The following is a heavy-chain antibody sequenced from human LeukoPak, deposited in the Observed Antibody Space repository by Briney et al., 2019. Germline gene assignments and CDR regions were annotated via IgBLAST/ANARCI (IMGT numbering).Heavy chain of an antibody. D-gene: IGHD2-8*01. CDR3: ALSGTYCTSGVCYGVWDDY. CDR1: GYTFTSYA. J-gene: IGHJ4*02. Sequence: GASVKVSCKASGYTFTSYAMNWVRQAPGQGLEWMGWINTNTGNPTYAQGLTGRFVFSLDTSVSTAYLQISSLKAEDTAVYYCALSGTYCTSGVCYGVWDDYWGQGTLVTVSS. CDR2: INTNTGNP. V-gene: IGHV7-4-1*02.